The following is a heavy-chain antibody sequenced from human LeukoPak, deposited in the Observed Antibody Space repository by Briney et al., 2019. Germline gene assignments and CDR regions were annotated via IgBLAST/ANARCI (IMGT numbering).Heavy chain of an antibody. CDR3: ARVTSPVRITMIVVVPGYFQH. V-gene: IGHV4-34*01. CDR1: GGSFSGYY. D-gene: IGHD3-22*01. CDR2: INHSGST. Sequence: PSETLSLTCAVYGGSFSGYYWSWIRHPPGKGLEWIGEINHSGSTNYNPSLKSRVTVSVDTSKNQFSLKLSSVTAADTAVYYCARVTSPVRITMIVVVPGYFQHWGQGTLVTVSS. J-gene: IGHJ1*01.